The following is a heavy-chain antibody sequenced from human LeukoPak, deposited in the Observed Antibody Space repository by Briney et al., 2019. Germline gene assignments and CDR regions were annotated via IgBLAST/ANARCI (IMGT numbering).Heavy chain of an antibody. CDR3: AKGPLGYYYDSSGYYD. CDR1: GFTFDDYA. Sequence: GGSLRLSCAASGFTFDDYAMHWVRQAPGKGLEWVSGISWNSGSIGYADSVKGRFTISRDNAKNSLYLQMNSLRAEDTALYYCAKGPLGYYYDSSGYYDWGQGTLVTVSS. D-gene: IGHD3-22*01. J-gene: IGHJ4*02. V-gene: IGHV3-9*01. CDR2: ISWNSGSI.